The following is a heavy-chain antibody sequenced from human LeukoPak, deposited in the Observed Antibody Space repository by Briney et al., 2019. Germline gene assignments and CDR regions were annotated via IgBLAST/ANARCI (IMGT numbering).Heavy chain of an antibody. V-gene: IGHV3-53*01. J-gene: IGHJ6*02. D-gene: IGHD6-19*01. CDR2: IYSGGST. Sequence: TVXXNYMSWVRQAPXKXLEWVSVIYSGGSTYYADSVKGRFTISRDNSKNTLYLQMNSLRAEDTAVYYCARDSGYSSGWYPGYYYYGMDVWGQGTTVTVSS. CDR1: TVXXNY. CDR3: ARDSGYSSGWYPGYYYYGMDV.